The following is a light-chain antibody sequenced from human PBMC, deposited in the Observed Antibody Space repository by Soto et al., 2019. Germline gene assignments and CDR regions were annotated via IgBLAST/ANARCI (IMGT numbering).Light chain of an antibody. V-gene: IGKV3-11*01. CDR1: QSISSN. J-gene: IGKJ1*01. Sequence: EVVLTQSPVTLSLSPGQRATLSCRASQSISSNLAWYQQKPGQAPRLLLSDASNRATGIPARFSGSGSGTDFTLNISSLEPEDFGVYYCQQRSNWPPEWTFGQGTKGEIK. CDR3: QQRSNWPPEWT. CDR2: DAS.